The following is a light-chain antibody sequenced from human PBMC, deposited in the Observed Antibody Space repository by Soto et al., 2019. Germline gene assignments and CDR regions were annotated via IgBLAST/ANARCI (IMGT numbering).Light chain of an antibody. CDR2: AAS. J-gene: IGKJ2*01. V-gene: IGKV1-9*01. CDR1: PGISSY. Sequence: IQLTQSPSSLSASVGDRVTITCRASPGISSYLAWSQQKPGKAPKFLIYAASTLQRGVPSRFSGSGSGTDFTLTSSSLQPEDFATYFCQQLNSYPPTFGQGTELEIK. CDR3: QQLNSYPPT.